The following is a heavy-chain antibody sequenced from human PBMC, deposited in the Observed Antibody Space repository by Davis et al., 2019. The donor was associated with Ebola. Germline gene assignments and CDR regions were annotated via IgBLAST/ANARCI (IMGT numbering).Heavy chain of an antibody. D-gene: IGHD6-13*01. J-gene: IGHJ6*04. CDR3: ARDPGSSWYFMDV. Sequence: PGGSLRLSCAASGFTFSSYSMNWVRQAPGKGLEWVSYISSSSSTIYYADSVKGRFTISRDNAKNSLYLQMNSLRAEDTAVYYCARDPGSSWYFMDVWGKGTTVAVSS. CDR2: ISSSSSTI. CDR1: GFTFSSYS. V-gene: IGHV3-48*01.